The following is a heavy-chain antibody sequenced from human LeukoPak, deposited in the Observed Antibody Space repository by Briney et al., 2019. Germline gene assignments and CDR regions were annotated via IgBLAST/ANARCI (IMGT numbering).Heavy chain of an antibody. CDR2: ISDDGSNK. V-gene: IGHV3-30*14. J-gene: IGHJ6*03. CDR3: ARDGYGNNYMDV. Sequence: PGGSLRLSCAASGFTFSSYAMHWVRQAPGKGLEWVAVISDDGSNKYYADSVKGRFTISRDNSKNTLYLQMNSLRAEDTAVYYCARDGYGNNYMDVWGKGTTVTVSS. D-gene: IGHD1/OR15-1a*01. CDR1: GFTFSSYA.